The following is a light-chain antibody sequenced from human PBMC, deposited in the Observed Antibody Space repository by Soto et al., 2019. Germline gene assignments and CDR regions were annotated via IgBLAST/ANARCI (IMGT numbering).Light chain of an antibody. CDR3: SSYTSSSTFWV. CDR2: EVT. Sequence: QSALTQPASVSGSPGQSIAISCTGSSSDVGIYNYVSWYQQHPGKVPKLIIYEVTNRPSGVSNRFSGSKSGNTASLTISGLQAEDEADYYCSSYTSSSTFWVFGGGTKLTVL. J-gene: IGLJ3*02. CDR1: SSDVGIYNY. V-gene: IGLV2-14*01.